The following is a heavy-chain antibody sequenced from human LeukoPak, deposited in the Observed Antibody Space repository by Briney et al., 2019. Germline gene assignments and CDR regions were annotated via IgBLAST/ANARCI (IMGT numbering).Heavy chain of an antibody. V-gene: IGHV3-23*01. CDR3: TGSGYYDVLDY. CDR1: GLSLRRYA. Sequence: GCLRLSCGGSGLSLRRYAMSGVRQAPRKGLEWVSLISDSGGSTYYADSVKGRFTISRDNSKNTLYLQMNSLRAEDTAVYYCTGSGYYDVLDYWGQGTLVTVSS. CDR2: ISDSGGST. J-gene: IGHJ4*02. D-gene: IGHD3-3*01.